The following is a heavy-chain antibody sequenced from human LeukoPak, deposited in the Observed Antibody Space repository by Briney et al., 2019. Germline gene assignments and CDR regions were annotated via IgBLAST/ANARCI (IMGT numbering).Heavy chain of an antibody. CDR1: GGSISSYY. J-gene: IGHJ6*02. CDR2: IYTSGST. V-gene: IGHV4-4*07. D-gene: IGHD2-2*03. Sequence: PSETLSLTCTVSGGSISSYYWSWIRQPAGKGLEWIGRIYTSGSTNYNPSLKSRVTMSVDTSKNQFSLKLSSVTAADTAVYYCARGQEGRLGLDNYYYGMDVWGQGTPVTVSS. CDR3: ARGQEGRLGLDNYYYGMDV.